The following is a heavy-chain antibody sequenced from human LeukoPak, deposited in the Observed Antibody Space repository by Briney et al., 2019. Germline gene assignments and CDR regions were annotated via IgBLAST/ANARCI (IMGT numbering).Heavy chain of an antibody. CDR1: GFTFDDYA. CDR2: ISWNSGSI. V-gene: IGHV3-9*01. D-gene: IGHD6-13*01. CDR3: AKDVGSSEESDFDY. Sequence: TGGSLRLSCAASGFTFDDYAMHWVRQAPGKGLEWVSGISWNSGSIGYADSVKGRFTISRDNAKNSLYLQMNSLRAEDTALYYCAKDVGSSEESDFDYWGQGTLVTVSS. J-gene: IGHJ4*02.